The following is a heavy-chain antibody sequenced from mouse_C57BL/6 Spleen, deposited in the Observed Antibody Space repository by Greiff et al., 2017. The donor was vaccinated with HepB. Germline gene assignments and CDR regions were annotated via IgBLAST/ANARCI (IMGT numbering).Heavy chain of an antibody. Sequence: QVQLQQPGAELVKPGASVKLSCKASGYTFTSYWMQWVKQRPGQGLEWIGEIDPSDSYTNYNQKFKGKATLTVDTSSSTAYMQLSSLTSEDSAVYYCARSHYYGSSTSFDYWGQGTTLTVSS. D-gene: IGHD1-1*01. V-gene: IGHV1-50*01. CDR1: GYTFTSYW. CDR2: IDPSDSYT. J-gene: IGHJ2*01. CDR3: ARSHYYGSSTSFDY.